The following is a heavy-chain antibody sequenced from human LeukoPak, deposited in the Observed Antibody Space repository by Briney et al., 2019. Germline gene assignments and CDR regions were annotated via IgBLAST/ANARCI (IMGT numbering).Heavy chain of an antibody. Sequence: PSETLSLTCTVSGGSISGYYWNWIRLPAGKGLECIGRIYTSGSTNYNPSLQSRVTMSVDTSKNQFSLKLSSVTAADTAVYYCARYSSSSGSSWFDPWGQGTLVTVSS. CDR1: GGSISGYY. CDR3: ARYSSSSGSSWFDP. J-gene: IGHJ5*02. CDR2: IYTSGST. D-gene: IGHD6-6*01. V-gene: IGHV4-4*07.